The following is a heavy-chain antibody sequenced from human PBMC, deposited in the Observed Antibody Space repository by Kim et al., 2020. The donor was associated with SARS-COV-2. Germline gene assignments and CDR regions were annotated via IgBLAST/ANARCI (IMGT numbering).Heavy chain of an antibody. D-gene: IGHD2-15*01. V-gene: IGHV3-7*01. CDR2: IKQDGSEK. J-gene: IGHJ6*02. CDR1: GFTFSSYW. CDR3: ASLPTYCSGGSCYSPYYYYYYGMDV. Sequence: GGSLRLSCAASGFTFSSYWMSWVRQAPGKGQEWVANIKQDGSEKYYVDSVKGRFTISRDNAKNSLYLQMNSLRAEDTAVYYCASLPTYCSGGSCYSPYYYYYYGMDVWGQGTTVTVSS.